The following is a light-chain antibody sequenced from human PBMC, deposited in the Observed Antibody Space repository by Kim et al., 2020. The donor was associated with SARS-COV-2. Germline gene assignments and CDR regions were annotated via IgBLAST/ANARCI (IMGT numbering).Light chain of an antibody. CDR2: STP. CDR3: LLYYGGTYV. CDR1: TGAVTNDFY. V-gene: IGLV7-43*01. J-gene: IGLJ1*01. Sequence: PGGTVNLTAASSTGAVTNDFYQNWFRQKPGQAPRTLFYSTPERHSWTPVRFSGSLLGGKAALTLSAVQPEDEADYYCLLYYGGTYVFGGGTKVTVL.